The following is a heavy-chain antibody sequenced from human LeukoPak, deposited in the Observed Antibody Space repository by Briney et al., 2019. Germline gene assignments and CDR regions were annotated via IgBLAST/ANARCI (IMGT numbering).Heavy chain of an antibody. Sequence: GGSLRLSCTASGFTFSSYGMHWVRQAPGKGLEWVAVISYDGSNKYYADSVKGRFTISRDNSKNTLYVQMNSLRAEDTAVYYCARDQEYQLLNYYYYGMDVWGQGTTVTVSS. CDR2: ISYDGSNK. J-gene: IGHJ6*02. CDR3: ARDQEYQLLNYYYYGMDV. D-gene: IGHD2-2*01. CDR1: GFTFSSYG. V-gene: IGHV3-30*03.